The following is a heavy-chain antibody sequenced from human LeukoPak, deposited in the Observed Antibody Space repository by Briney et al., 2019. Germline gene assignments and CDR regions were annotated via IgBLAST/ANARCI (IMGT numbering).Heavy chain of an antibody. CDR3: ARLGGSYVNY. V-gene: IGHV4-38-2*02. CDR1: GYSISSGSY. Sequence: SETLSLTCTVSGYSISSGSYWGWIRQPPGKGLEWIGSIYHSGSTYYNPSLRSRVTISVDTSKNQFSLKLSSVTAADTAVYYCARLGGSYVNYWGLGTLVTVSS. D-gene: IGHD1-26*01. CDR2: IYHSGST. J-gene: IGHJ4*02.